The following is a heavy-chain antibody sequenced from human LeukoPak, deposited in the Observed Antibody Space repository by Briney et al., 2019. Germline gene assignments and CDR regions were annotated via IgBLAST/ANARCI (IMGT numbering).Heavy chain of an antibody. CDR2: IIPIFGTA. D-gene: IGHD5-18*01. V-gene: IGHV1-69*06. CDR1: GGTFSSYA. Sequence: GASVKVSCKASGGTFSSYAISWVRQAPGQGLEWMGGIIPIFGTANYAQKFQGRVTITADKSTSTAYMELSSLRSEDTAVYYCARMSLDLVDTATGGQRGLAFDIWGQATMVTVSS. J-gene: IGHJ3*02. CDR3: ARMSLDLVDTATGGQRGLAFDI.